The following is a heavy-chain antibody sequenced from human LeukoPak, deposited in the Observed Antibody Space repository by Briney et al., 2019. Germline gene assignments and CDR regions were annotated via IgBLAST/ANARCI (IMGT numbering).Heavy chain of an antibody. J-gene: IGHJ3*02. D-gene: IGHD3-22*01. V-gene: IGHV3-23*01. CDR2: ISGSGGST. CDR3: AKDHSSGYYYGAFDI. Sequence: GGSLRLSCAASEFTFSSYAMSWVRQAPGKGLEWVSAISGSGGSTYYADSAKGRFTISRDNSKNTLYLQMNSLRAEDTAVYYCAKDHSSGYYYGAFDIWGQGTMVTVSS. CDR1: EFTFSSYA.